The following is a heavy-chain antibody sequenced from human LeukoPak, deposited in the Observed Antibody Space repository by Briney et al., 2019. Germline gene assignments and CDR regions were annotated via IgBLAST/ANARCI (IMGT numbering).Heavy chain of an antibody. CDR3: ARSRYGNTNTNYYMDV. D-gene: IGHD2-2*01. Sequence: SSQTLSLTCAVSGGSISSGGYSWSWIRQPPGKGLEWIGYIYHSGSTYYNPSLKSRVTISVDRSKNQFSLKLSSVTAADTAVYYCARSRYGNTNTNYYMDVWGKGTSVTVSS. CDR2: IYHSGST. CDR1: GGSISSGGYS. V-gene: IGHV4-30-2*01. J-gene: IGHJ6*03.